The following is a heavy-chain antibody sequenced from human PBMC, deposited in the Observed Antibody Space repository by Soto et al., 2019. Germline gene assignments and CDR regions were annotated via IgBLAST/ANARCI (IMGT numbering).Heavy chain of an antibody. Sequence: QVQLVESGGGVVQPGRSLRLSCAASGFTFSSYAMHWVRQAPGKGLEWVAVISYDGSNKYYADSVKGRFTISRDNSKNTLYLQMNSLRAEDTAVYYCARDQPIGYYFDYWGQGTLVTVSS. CDR2: ISYDGSNK. J-gene: IGHJ4*02. V-gene: IGHV3-30-3*01. CDR3: ARDQPIGYYFDY. CDR1: GFTFSSYA.